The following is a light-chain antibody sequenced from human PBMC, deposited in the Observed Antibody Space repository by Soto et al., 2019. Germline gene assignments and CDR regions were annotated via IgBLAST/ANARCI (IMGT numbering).Light chain of an antibody. CDR1: SSDIGAYNS. CDR3: SSQAASNSFV. Sequence: QSALTQPPSASGSPGQSVTISCTGTSSDIGAYNSVSWYQYYPGKAPKLIIYEVTKRPSGVPTRFSGSKSDNTASLTVSGLQADDEADYYCSSQAASNSFVFGTGTKLTVL. J-gene: IGLJ1*01. CDR2: EVT. V-gene: IGLV2-8*01.